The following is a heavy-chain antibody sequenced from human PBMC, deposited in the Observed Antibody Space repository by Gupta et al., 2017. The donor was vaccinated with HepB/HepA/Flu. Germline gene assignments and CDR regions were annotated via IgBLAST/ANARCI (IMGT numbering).Heavy chain of an antibody. CDR1: GDSINDGSYF. Sequence: PLQESGPGLLKPSGTLSLTCSVSGDSINDGSYFWGWIRQSPGKGLEYMGSIYSAGTTYYNPSLHSRGTISLDTPKNDFSLKLTSVTAADTAVYDGARAQHNIAPNWFDSWGPGTLGTVSS. D-gene: IGHD6-13*01. V-gene: IGHV4-39*02. CDR3: ARAQHNIAPNWFDS. J-gene: IGHJ5*01. CDR2: IYSAGTT.